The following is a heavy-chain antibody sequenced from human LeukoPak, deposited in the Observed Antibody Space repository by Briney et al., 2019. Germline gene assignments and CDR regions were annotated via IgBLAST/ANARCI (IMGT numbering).Heavy chain of an antibody. CDR2: ISWNSGSI. V-gene: IGHV3-9*01. Sequence: GRSLRLSCAASGFTFDDYAMHWVRQAPGKGLEWVSGISWNSGSIGYADSVKGRFTISRDNAKNSLYLQMNSLRAEDTALYYCAKDTGSYLEAFDYWGQGTLVTVSS. CDR1: GFTFDDYA. CDR3: AKDTGSYLEAFDY. J-gene: IGHJ4*02. D-gene: IGHD1-26*01.